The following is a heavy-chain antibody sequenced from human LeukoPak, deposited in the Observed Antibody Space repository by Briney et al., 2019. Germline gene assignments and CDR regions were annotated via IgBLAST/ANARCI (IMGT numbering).Heavy chain of an antibody. V-gene: IGHV3-23*01. CDR1: GFTFSSYA. Sequence: GSLRLSCAASGFTFSSYAMSWVRQAPGKGLDWVSSITGTSTKTHYADSVKGRFTISRDNSKNTLYLQMNSLRAEDTAVYYCAREIETYYYDSSGYSQTGYFDYWGQGTLVTVSS. CDR3: AREIETYYYDSSGYSQTGYFDY. J-gene: IGHJ4*02. CDR2: ITGTSTKT. D-gene: IGHD3-22*01.